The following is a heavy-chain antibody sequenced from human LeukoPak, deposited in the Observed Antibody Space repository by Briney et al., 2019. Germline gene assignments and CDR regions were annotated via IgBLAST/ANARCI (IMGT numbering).Heavy chain of an antibody. CDR2: IIPIFGTA. Sequence: SVKVSCKASGGTFSNYTISWLRQTPGQGLEWMGGIIPIFGTANYAQNFQGRVTITADKFTSTAYMELSSLRSEDTAVYYCARDDGYSSPVDYWGQGTLVTVSS. V-gene: IGHV1-69*06. CDR1: GGTFSNYT. D-gene: IGHD6-13*01. J-gene: IGHJ4*02. CDR3: ARDDGYSSPVDY.